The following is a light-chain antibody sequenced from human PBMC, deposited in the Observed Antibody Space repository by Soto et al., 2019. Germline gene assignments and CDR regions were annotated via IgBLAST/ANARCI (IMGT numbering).Light chain of an antibody. Sequence: QSALTQPASVSGSPGQSITISCTGTSSDVGGYNYVSWYQQHPGKAPKLMIYDVSNRPSGVSNRFSGSKSGNTASLTISGLQAEDEADYYCSSYTSSSTPSVVFGGGTKETVL. CDR1: SSDVGGYNY. V-gene: IGLV2-14*01. CDR2: DVS. J-gene: IGLJ2*01. CDR3: SSYTSSSTPSVV.